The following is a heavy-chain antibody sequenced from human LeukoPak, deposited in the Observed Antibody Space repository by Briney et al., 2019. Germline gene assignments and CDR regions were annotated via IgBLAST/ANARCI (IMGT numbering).Heavy chain of an antibody. V-gene: IGHV3-30*18. CDR2: ILYDGSNK. CDR3: AKDLSQGRAAPDY. J-gene: IGHJ4*02. Sequence: GGSLRLSCAASGFTFSSYGMHWVRQAPGKGLEWVAVILYDGSNKYYADSVKGRFTISRDNSKNTLYLQMNSLRPEDTAVYYCAKDLSQGRAAPDYWGQGTLVTVSS. D-gene: IGHD6-13*01. CDR1: GFTFSSYG.